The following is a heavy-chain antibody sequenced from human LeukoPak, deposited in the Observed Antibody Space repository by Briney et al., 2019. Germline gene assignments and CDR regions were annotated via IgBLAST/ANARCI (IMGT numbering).Heavy chain of an antibody. Sequence: SETLSLTCAVYGGSFSGYYWSWIRQPPGKGLEWIGEINHSGSTNYNPSLKSRVTISVDTSKNQFSLKLSSVTAADTAVYYCARALSGSYSVLDYWGQGTLVTVSS. CDR3: ARALSGSYSVLDY. D-gene: IGHD1-26*01. V-gene: IGHV4-34*01. CDR2: INHSGST. J-gene: IGHJ4*02. CDR1: GGSFSGYY.